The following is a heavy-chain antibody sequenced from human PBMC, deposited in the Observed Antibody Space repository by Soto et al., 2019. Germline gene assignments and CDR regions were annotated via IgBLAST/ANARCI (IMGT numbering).Heavy chain of an antibody. J-gene: IGHJ5*02. D-gene: IGHD3-3*01. CDR1: GYTFTSYG. CDR2: ISAYNGNT. V-gene: IGHV1-18*01. Sequence: ASVKVSCKASGYTFTSYGISWVRQAPGQGLEWMGWISAYNGNTNYAQKLQSRVTMTTDTSTSTAYMELRSLRSDDTAVYYCARVGDFWSGYYWFDPWGQGTLVTVSS. CDR3: ARVGDFWSGYYWFDP.